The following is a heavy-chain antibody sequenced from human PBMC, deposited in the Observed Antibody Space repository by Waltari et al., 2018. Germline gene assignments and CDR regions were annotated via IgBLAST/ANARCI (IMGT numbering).Heavy chain of an antibody. CDR3: QRGDY. V-gene: IGHV3-7*04. CDR2: INQDGSGT. J-gene: IGHJ4*02. CDR1: GFTLSSFW. Sequence: EVQLVESGGGLVQPGGSLRLSCAASGFTLSSFWMSWARQASGKGLEWVANINQDGSGTYYVDSVKGRFTISRDNAKNSVFLQMNSLRAEDTAVYYCQRGDYWGQGTLVTVSS.